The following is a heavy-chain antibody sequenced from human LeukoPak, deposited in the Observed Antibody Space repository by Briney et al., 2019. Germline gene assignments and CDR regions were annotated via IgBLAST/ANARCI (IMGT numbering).Heavy chain of an antibody. V-gene: IGHV4-31*03. J-gene: IGHJ4*02. Sequence: TLSLTCTVSGGSISSGGYYWSWIRQHPGKGLEWIGDIYYSGSTYYNPSLKSRVTISVDTSKNQFSLKLSSVTAADTAVYYCARIHCSSTSCYHPYFDYWGQGPLVTVSS. CDR1: GGSISSGGYY. D-gene: IGHD2-2*01. CDR2: IYYSGST. CDR3: ARIHCSSTSCYHPYFDY.